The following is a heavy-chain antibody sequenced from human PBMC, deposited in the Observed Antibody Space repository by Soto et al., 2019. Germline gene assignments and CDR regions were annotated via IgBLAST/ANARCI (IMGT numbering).Heavy chain of an antibody. V-gene: IGHV3-30*18. Sequence: QVQLVESGGGVVQPGRSLRLSCAASGFTLSSYGMHWVRQAPGKGLEWVAVISYDGSNKYYADSVKGRFTISRDNSKNTLYLQMNSLRAEDTAVYYCAKDGTVYQLVFDYWGQGTLVTVSS. J-gene: IGHJ4*02. D-gene: IGHD6-6*01. CDR1: GFTLSSYG. CDR2: ISYDGSNK. CDR3: AKDGTVYQLVFDY.